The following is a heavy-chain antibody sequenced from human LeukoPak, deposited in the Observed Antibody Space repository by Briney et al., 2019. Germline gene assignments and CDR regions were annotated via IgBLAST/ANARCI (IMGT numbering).Heavy chain of an antibody. CDR3: ARDCGGAPQGDYGMDV. CDR2: NSSSSSYI. CDR1: GFTFSSYS. D-gene: IGHD2-21*01. V-gene: IGHV3-21*01. Sequence: PGGSLRLSCAASGFTFSSYSMNWVRQAPGKGLEWVSSNSSSSSYIYYADSVKGRFTISRDNAKNSLYLQMNSLRAEDTAVYYCARDCGGAPQGDYGMDVWGQGTTVTVSS. J-gene: IGHJ6*02.